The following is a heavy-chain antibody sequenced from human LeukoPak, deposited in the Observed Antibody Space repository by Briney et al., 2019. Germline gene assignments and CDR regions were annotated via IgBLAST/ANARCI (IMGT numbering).Heavy chain of an antibody. D-gene: IGHD5-18*01. CDR2: TYYRSKWYN. CDR1: GDSVSSNSAA. V-gene: IGHV6-1*01. CDR3: ARGYSYGYDFHY. J-gene: IGHJ4*02. Sequence: SQTLSLTCAISGDSVSSNSAAWNWIRQSPSRGLEWLGRTYYRSKWYNDYAVSVKSRVTLKPDTSKNQFSLQLNSVTPEDTAVCYCARGYSYGYDFHYWGQGTLVTVPS.